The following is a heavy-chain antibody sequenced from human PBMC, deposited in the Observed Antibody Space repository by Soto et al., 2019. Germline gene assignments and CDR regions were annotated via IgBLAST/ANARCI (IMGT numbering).Heavy chain of an antibody. CDR2: IGSSGLSV. CDR1: GFTFSDYQ. Sequence: QVHLVESGGGLVKPGGSLRLSCAASGFTFSDYQMSWIRQAPGKGLEWVSYIGSSGLSVYYEDSVKGRFTISRDNAHNSLYLEMNSLRAEDSAVYYCARDLRQLLSHNYYYYYLDVWGKGTTVSVSS. D-gene: IGHD2-2*01. J-gene: IGHJ6*03. V-gene: IGHV3-11*01. CDR3: ARDLRQLLSHNYYYYYLDV.